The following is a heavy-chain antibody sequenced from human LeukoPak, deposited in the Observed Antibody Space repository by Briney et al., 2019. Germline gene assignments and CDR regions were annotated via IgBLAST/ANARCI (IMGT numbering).Heavy chain of an antibody. Sequence: GASVKVSCKASGYTFSSYYMHWVRQAPGQGLEWMGIFNPSGGTTTYAQKFQGRVTMTRDTSTGTVYMELNSLRSEDTAVYYCARGAQIAVAGSFDAFDIWGQGTMVTVSS. V-gene: IGHV1-46*01. CDR2: FNPSGGTT. J-gene: IGHJ3*02. CDR1: GYTFSSYY. CDR3: ARGAQIAVAGSFDAFDI. D-gene: IGHD6-19*01.